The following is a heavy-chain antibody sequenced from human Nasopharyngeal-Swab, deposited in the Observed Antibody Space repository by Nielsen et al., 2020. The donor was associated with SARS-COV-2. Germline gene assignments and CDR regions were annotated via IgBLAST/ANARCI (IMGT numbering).Heavy chain of an antibody. D-gene: IGHD4-17*01. CDR3: ARVSEGYGDYDY. V-gene: IGHV4-59*12. Sequence: SETLSLTCTVSGGSISSYYWSWIRQPPGKGLEWIGYIFYSGSTYYNPSLKSRVTISVDTSKKQFSLKLSSVTAADTAVYYCARVSEGYGDYDYWGQGTLVTVSS. J-gene: IGHJ4*02. CDR2: IFYSGST. CDR1: GGSISSYY.